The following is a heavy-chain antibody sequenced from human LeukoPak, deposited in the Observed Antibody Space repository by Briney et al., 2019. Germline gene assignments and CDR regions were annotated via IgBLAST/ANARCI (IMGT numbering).Heavy chain of an antibody. CDR3: ARKGFIWDSDWYFDL. CDR1: GYTFTGYY. J-gene: IGHJ2*01. Sequence: ASVKVSCKASGYTFTGYYMNWVRQAPGQGLEWMGWINPNSGGTNYAQKFQGRVTMTRDTSISTAYMELSRLRSDDTAVYYCARKGFIWDSDWYFDLWGRGTLVTVSS. CDR2: INPNSGGT. D-gene: IGHD1-26*01. V-gene: IGHV1-2*02.